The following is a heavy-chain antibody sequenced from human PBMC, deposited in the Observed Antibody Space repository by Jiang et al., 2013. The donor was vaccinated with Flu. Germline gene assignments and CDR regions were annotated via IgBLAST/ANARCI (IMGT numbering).Heavy chain of an antibody. Sequence: GPGLVKPADTLSLTCTVSGGSVSRYYWSWIRQPPGKGLEWIGDIHFSRGTNYNPSLKSRVAISLDTSNNQFSLKLTSVTAADTAIYYCARDLKGGDGNDYWGQGTLVNVSS. D-gene: IGHD1-14*01. V-gene: IGHV4-59*02. J-gene: IGHJ4*02. CDR3: ARDLKGGDGNDY. CDR1: GGSVSRYY. CDR2: IHFSRGT.